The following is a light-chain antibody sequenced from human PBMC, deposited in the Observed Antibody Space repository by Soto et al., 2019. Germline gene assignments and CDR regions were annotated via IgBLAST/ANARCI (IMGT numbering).Light chain of an antibody. CDR3: QQYDDLPPFI. CDR1: HDISEN. CDR2: DAS. J-gene: IGKJ3*01. V-gene: IGKV1-33*01. Sequence: DIQMTQSPSSLSASVGDRVSITCQASHDISENLNWYQQKPGRAPKLLIADASTLETGVPLRFRGSGPGTHFTLTIDTLQPEDAATYYCQQYDDLPPFIFGPGTTVNIK.